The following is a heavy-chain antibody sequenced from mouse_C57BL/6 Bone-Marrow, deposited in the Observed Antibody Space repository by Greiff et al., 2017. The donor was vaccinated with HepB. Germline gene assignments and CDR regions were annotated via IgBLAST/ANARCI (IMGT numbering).Heavy chain of an antibody. V-gene: IGHV5-15*01. CDR2: ISNLAYSI. CDR3: ARLDYDYDAPFAY. Sequence: EVKLVESGGGLVQPGGSLKLSCAASGFTFSDYGMAWVRQAPRKGPEWVAFISNLAYSIYYADTVTGRFTISRENAKNTLYLDMSSLRSEDTAMYYCARLDYDYDAPFAYWGQGTLVTVSA. J-gene: IGHJ3*01. CDR1: GFTFSDYG. D-gene: IGHD2-4*01.